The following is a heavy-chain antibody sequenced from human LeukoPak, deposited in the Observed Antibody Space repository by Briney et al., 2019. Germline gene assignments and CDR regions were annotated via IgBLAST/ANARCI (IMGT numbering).Heavy chain of an antibody. D-gene: IGHD3-10*01. CDR3: ARESHMVRGVPYMGDI. J-gene: IGHJ3*02. CDR1: GYTFTSYD. V-gene: IGHV1-8*01. Sequence: GASVKVSCKASGYTFTSYDINWVRQATGQGLEWMGWMNPNSGNTGYAQKFQGRVTMTRNTSISTAYMELSSLRSEDTAVYYCARESHMVRGVPYMGDIWGQGTMVTVSS. CDR2: MNPNSGNT.